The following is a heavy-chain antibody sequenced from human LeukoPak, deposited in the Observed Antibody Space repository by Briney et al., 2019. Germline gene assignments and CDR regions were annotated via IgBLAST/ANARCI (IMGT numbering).Heavy chain of an antibody. D-gene: IGHD3-22*01. V-gene: IGHV4-59*01. CDR2: IYYSGST. J-gene: IGHJ6*02. CDR3: ARVDYYDSSGYPGDYYYGMDV. CDR1: GGSISPYY. Sequence: SETLSLTCTVSGGSISPYYWSWIRQPPGKGLEWIGCIYYSGSTNYNPSLKSRVTISVDTSKNQFSLKLSSVTAADTAVYYCARVDYYDSSGYPGDYYYGMDVWGQGTTVTVSS.